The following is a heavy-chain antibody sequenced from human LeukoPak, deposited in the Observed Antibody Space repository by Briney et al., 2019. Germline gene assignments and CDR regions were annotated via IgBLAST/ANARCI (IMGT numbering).Heavy chain of an antibody. D-gene: IGHD3-10*01. V-gene: IGHV3-30-3*01. Sequence: PGGSLRLSCAASGFTFSSYAMHWVRQAPGKGLEWVAVISYDGSNKYYADSVKSRFTISRDNSKNTVSLQMNRLTAEDTAVYYCTRENLAGRQYYDSWGQGTLVTVSS. CDR2: ISYDGSNK. CDR1: GFTFSSYA. CDR3: TRENLAGRQYYDS. J-gene: IGHJ4*02.